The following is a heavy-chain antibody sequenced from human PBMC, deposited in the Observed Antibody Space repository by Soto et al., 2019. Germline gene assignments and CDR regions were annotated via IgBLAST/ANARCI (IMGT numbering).Heavy chain of an antibody. CDR3: ARERCGGDCSHFDY. V-gene: IGHV3-30-3*01. J-gene: IGHJ4*02. D-gene: IGHD2-21*02. CDR2: ISYDGSNK. Sequence: GGSLRLSCAASGFTFSSYAMHWVRQAPGKGLEWVAVISYDGSNKYYADSVKGRFTISRDNSKNTLYLQMNSLRAEDTAVYYCARERCGGDCSHFDYWGQGTLVTVSS. CDR1: GFTFSSYA.